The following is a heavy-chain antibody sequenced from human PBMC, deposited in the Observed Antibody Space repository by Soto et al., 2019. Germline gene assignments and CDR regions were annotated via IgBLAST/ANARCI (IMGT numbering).Heavy chain of an antibody. CDR2: IYSGRST. CDR1: GFTVSNNY. V-gene: IGHV3-66*01. CDR3: ARDRARGKFCLDY. J-gene: IGHJ4*02. Sequence: GGSLRLSCAAPGFTVSNNYMSWVRHAPGKGLEWVSVIYSGRSTYYADSVKGRFTISGDNSKNTLSLQMNSLRAEDTAVYYCARDRARGKFCLDYWGPGTLVTVSS. D-gene: IGHD1-26*01.